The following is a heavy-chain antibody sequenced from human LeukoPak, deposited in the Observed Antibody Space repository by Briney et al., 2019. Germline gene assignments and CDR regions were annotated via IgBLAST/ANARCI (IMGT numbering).Heavy chain of an antibody. D-gene: IGHD3-9*01. CDR3: ARADFDWLPTFDY. V-gene: IGHV1-69*01. CDR1: GGTFSSYT. J-gene: IGHJ4*02. Sequence: SVKVSCKASGGTFSSYTISWVRQAPGQGLEWMGGIIPIFGTANYAQKFQGRVTITADESTSTAYMELSSLRSEDTAVYYCARADFDWLPTFDYWGQGTLVTVSS. CDR2: IIPIFGTA.